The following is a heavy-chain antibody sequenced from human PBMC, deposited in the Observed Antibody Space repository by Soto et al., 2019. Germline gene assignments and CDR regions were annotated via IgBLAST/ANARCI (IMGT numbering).Heavy chain of an antibody. Sequence: SETLSLTCAVSGDTISTGVYSWAWIRQPPGKALEWIGHTYHSGNPYYNPSLKSRVIISVDRSKSQFSLRLTSVTASDTAIYYCARLGAFYQSLDPWGQGTLVTVSS. CDR1: GDTISTGVYS. D-gene: IGHD3-3*02. J-gene: IGHJ5*02. CDR2: TYHSGNP. V-gene: IGHV4-30-2*01. CDR3: ARLGAFYQSLDP.